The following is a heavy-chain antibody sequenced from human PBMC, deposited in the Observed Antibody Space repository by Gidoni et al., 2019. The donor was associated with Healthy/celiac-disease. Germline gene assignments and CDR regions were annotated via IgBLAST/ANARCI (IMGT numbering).Heavy chain of an antibody. CDR2: ISGRGGST. V-gene: IGHV3-23*01. CDR1: GFTFSSYA. J-gene: IGHJ3*02. Sequence: EVQLLESGGGLVQPGGSLRLSCAASGFTFSSYAMSWVRQAPGKGLEWVSAISGRGGSTYYADSVKGRFTISRDNSKNTLYLQMNSLRAEDTAVYYCAKAAVLYDILTGYSFDAFDIWGQGTMVTVSS. CDR3: AKAAVLYDILTGYSFDAFDI. D-gene: IGHD3-9*01.